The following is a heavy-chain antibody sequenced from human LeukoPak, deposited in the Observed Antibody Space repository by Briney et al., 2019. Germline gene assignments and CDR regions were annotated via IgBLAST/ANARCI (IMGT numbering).Heavy chain of an antibody. Sequence: SQTLSLTCDISGDSVSSGSGGWNWIRQSPSRGLEWLGRIYYRSQWYNDDAVSVKGRISINPDTAKNQFSLHLNSVTPDDTALYYCARRRRIQLWMVEGFDYWGQGTLVTVSS. CDR2: IYYRSQWYN. CDR3: ARRRRIQLWMVEGFDY. CDR1: GDSVSSGSGG. J-gene: IGHJ4*02. V-gene: IGHV6-1*01. D-gene: IGHD5-18*01.